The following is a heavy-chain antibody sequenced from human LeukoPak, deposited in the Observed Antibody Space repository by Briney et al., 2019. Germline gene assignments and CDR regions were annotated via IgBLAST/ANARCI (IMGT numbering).Heavy chain of an antibody. J-gene: IGHJ5*02. D-gene: IGHD1-7*01. CDR2: IVVGSGNT. CDR1: GFTFSSST. CDR3: AADLPGGTMFDP. V-gene: IGHV1-58*02. Sequence: SVKVSCKASGFTFSSSTIQWVRQARGQRLEWMGWIVVGSGNTNYAQNFQERVTITRDMSTSTAYMEVSSLRSEDTAVYYCAADLPGGTMFDPWGQGTLVTVSS.